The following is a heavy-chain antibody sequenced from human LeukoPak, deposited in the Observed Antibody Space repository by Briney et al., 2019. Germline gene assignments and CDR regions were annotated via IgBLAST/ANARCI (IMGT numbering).Heavy chain of an antibody. CDR3: ARASGGWDLDY. V-gene: IGHV3-21*06. J-gene: IGHJ4*01. D-gene: IGHD1-26*01. CDR1: GFTFNTFH. Sequence: GGSLRLSCAASGFTFNTFHMNWVRQAPGKGQEWVSSITSSGTYITYADSVQGRFTISRDNAKNSLYLQMNSLRVDDTALYYCARASGGWDLDYWGHGTLVTVSS. CDR2: ITSSGTYI.